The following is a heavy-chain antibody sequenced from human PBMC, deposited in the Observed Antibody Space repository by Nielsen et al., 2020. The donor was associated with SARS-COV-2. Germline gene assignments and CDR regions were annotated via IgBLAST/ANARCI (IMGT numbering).Heavy chain of an antibody. V-gene: IGHV3-21*01. CDR2: ISSSSTYI. J-gene: IGHJ6*02. CDR3: ASVLREETYFYGSGHSRAFYGMDV. Sequence: GESLKISCGGSGFTLDKYAMSWVRQAPGKGLEWVSSISSSSTYIYYADTVRGRFTIFRDNAKNLLYVQMNSLRAEDRAVYYYASVLREETYFYGSGHSRAFYGMDVWGQGTTVTVSS. D-gene: IGHD3-10*01. CDR1: GFTLDKYA.